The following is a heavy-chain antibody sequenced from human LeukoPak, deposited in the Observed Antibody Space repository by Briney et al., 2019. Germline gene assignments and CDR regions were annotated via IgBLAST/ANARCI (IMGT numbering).Heavy chain of an antibody. V-gene: IGHV3-21*01. D-gene: IGHD6-13*01. CDR1: GFTFNTYT. CDR3: ARTGSSSWFYFDY. CDR2: ISSSSSYI. J-gene: IGHJ4*02. Sequence: GGSLRLSCAASGFTFNTYTMNWVRQAPGKGLEWVSSISSSSSYIYYADSVKGRFTISRDNAKSSLYLQMNSLRAEDTAVYYCARTGSSSWFYFDYWGQGTLVTVSS.